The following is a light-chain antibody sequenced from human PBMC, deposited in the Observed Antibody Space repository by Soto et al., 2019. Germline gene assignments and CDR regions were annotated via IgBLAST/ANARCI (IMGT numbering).Light chain of an antibody. CDR1: QSVSSSY. J-gene: IGKJ3*01. CDR2: GAS. Sequence: EIVMTQSPGTLSLSPGERATLSCRASQSVSSSYLAWYQQKPGQAPRLLLYGASSRATGIPDSFSGSGSGTDFTLTISRRQPGDFAVYYCQRYGRSPLFIVGPGTNVAIK. CDR3: QRYGRSPLFI. V-gene: IGKV3-20*01.